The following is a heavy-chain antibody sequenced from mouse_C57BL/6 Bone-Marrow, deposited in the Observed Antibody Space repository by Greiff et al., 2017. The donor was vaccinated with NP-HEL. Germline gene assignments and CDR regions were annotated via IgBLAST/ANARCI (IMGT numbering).Heavy chain of an antibody. D-gene: IGHD2-4*01. J-gene: IGHJ3*01. Sequence: QVQLKQPGTELVKPGASVKLSCKASGYTFTSYWMHWVKQRPGQGLEWIGNINPSNGGTNYTEKFKSKATLTVDKSSSTAYMPLSSLTSEDSAVYYCARKEIYYDYDGAFAYWGQGTLVTVSA. CDR2: INPSNGGT. CDR1: GYTFTSYW. V-gene: IGHV1-53*01. CDR3: ARKEIYYDYDGAFAY.